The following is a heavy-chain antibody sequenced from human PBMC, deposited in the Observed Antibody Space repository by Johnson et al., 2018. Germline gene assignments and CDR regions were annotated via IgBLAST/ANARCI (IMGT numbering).Heavy chain of an antibody. J-gene: IGHJ3*02. CDR2: IYPGDSDT. CDR1: GYSFTSYW. Sequence: VQLVQSGAEVKKPGESLKISCKGSGYSFTSYWIGWVRQMPGKGLEWMGIIYPGDSDTRYSPSFQGQVTISADQSLSTAYLQWSSLKAPATAMYYCARQLGDCGGDCYSPHDAFDIWGQGTMVTVSS. CDR3: ARQLGDCGGDCYSPHDAFDI. V-gene: IGHV5-51*01. D-gene: IGHD2-21*02.